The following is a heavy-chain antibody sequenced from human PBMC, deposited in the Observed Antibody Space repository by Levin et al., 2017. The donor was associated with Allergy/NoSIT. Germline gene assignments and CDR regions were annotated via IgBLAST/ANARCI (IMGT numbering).Heavy chain of an antibody. CDR1: GFTFSNYG. J-gene: IGHJ4*02. V-gene: IGHV3-33*01. D-gene: IGHD1-1*01. Sequence: GGSLRLSCVASGFTFSNYGMHWVRQGPGKGLEWAAMTWYDGSNKYYADSVKGRFTISRDNSKNTLYLEMKSLRAEDTAVYYCVRGGGATSGTYDYWGQGTLVTVPS. CDR2: TWYDGSNK. CDR3: VRGGGATSGTYDY.